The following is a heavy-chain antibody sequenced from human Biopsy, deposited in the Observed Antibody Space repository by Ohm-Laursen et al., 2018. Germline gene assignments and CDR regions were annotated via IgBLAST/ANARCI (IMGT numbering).Heavy chain of an antibody. CDR2: ITSGGSTT. CDR3: ARDVEGFYSYAMDV. D-gene: IGHD5-24*01. Sequence: GSLRLSCTASGFTFSDYYMSWIRQAPGKGLEWVSYITSGGSTTDYADSVKGRFTISRDNAKSSLFLQMNSLRAEDTAVYYRARDVEGFYSYAMDVWGQGTTVTVSS. CDR1: GFTFSDYY. V-gene: IGHV3-11*01. J-gene: IGHJ6*02.